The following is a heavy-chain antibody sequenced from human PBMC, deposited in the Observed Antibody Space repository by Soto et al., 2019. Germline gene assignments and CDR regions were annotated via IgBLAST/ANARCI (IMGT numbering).Heavy chain of an antibody. CDR2: IYWDDDK. Sequence: QITLNESGPTQVKPRQTLTLTCTFSGFSLTTSGVGVGWIRQSPGKAPEWLALIYWDDDKRYSPSLKCRLTITKDTSKNQVVLTMADVDPADTATYYCAHRVLRTVFGLVTTTAIYFDFWGQGTPVAVSS. J-gene: IGHJ4*02. D-gene: IGHD3-3*01. CDR3: AHRVLRTVFGLVTTTAIYFDF. V-gene: IGHV2-5*02. CDR1: GFSLTTSGVG.